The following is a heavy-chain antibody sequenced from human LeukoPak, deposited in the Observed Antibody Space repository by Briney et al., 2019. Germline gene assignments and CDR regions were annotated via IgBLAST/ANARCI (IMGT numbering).Heavy chain of an antibody. CDR2: IYSGGST. J-gene: IGHJ4*02. V-gene: IGHV3-53*01. D-gene: IGHD4-17*01. CDR1: GFTVSSNY. Sequence: GTSLRLSCAASGFTVSSNYMSWVRQAPGKGLEWVSVIYSGGSTCYADSVKGRFTISRDNSKNTLYLQMNSLRAEDTAVYYCVRGDYGDYTLFDYWGQGTLVTVSS. CDR3: VRGDYGDYTLFDY.